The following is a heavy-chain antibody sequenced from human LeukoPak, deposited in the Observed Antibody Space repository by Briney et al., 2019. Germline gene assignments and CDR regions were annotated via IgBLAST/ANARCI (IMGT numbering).Heavy chain of an antibody. J-gene: IGHJ4*02. Sequence: SETLSLTCTVSGGSISNYYWSWIRQPPGKRLEWIGYIYYSGSTNYNPSLKSRVTISVGTSKNQFSLKLSSVTAADTAVYYCARGTYQPLVNYWGQGTLVTVSS. CDR3: ARGTYQPLVNY. D-gene: IGHD2-2*01. CDR1: GGSISNYY. CDR2: IYYSGST. V-gene: IGHV4-59*01.